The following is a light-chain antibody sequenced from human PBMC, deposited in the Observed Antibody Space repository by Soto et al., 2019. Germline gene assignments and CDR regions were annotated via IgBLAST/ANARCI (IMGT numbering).Light chain of an antibody. CDR2: LNSDGRH. Sequence: QTVVTQSPSASASLGASVKLTCTLSSGHSSYAIAWHQQQPEKGPRYLMKLNSDGRHFKGDGIPDRFSGSSSGAERYLTISSLQSEDEADYYCQTWGTGIHVVFGGGTKVTVL. J-gene: IGLJ2*01. CDR3: QTWGTGIHVV. CDR1: SGHSSYA. V-gene: IGLV4-69*01.